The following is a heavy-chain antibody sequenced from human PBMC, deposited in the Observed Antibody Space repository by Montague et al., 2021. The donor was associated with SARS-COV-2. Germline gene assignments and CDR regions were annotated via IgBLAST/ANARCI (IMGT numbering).Heavy chain of an antibody. D-gene: IGHD3-3*01. V-gene: IGHV3-48*03. J-gene: IGHJ6*02. CDR1: GFTFSSYE. Sequence: SLRLSCAASGFTFSSYEMNLVRQAPGKGLEWVSYISSSGSTIYYXDSXDVRFTISRDNAKNSLYLQMNSLRAEDTAVYYCARGGTYYDFWSGYRNYYYGMDVWGQGTTVTVSS. CDR2: ISSSGSTI. CDR3: ARGGTYYDFWSGYRNYYYGMDV.